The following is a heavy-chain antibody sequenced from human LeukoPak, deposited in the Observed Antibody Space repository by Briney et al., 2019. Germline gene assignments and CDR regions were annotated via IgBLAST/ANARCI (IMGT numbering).Heavy chain of an antibody. CDR3: ARLTGVGGWFDP. J-gene: IGHJ5*02. V-gene: IGHV4-59*01. Sequence: SETLSLTCTVSGGSISSYYWSWIRQPPGKGLEWIGYIYYSGSTNYNPSLKSRVTISVDTSKNQFSLKLSSVTAADTAVYYCARLTGVGGWFDPWGQGTLVTVSS. CDR2: IYYSGST. CDR1: GGSISSYY. D-gene: IGHD4-23*01.